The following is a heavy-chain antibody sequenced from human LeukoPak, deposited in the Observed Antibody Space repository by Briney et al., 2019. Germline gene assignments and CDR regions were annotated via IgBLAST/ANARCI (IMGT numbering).Heavy chain of an antibody. D-gene: IGHD3-3*01. V-gene: IGHV4-39*07. CDR2: ISHGEST. CDR3: ARDLGDYWSGFRSYFFEY. CDR1: GGSISNSNYY. J-gene: IGHJ4*02. Sequence: ESSETLSLTCTVSGGSISNSNYYWGWIRQPPGKGLEWIGSISHGESTYYNASLKSRASISIDTSKNQFSLKLSSVTAADTAVYYCARDLGDYWSGFRSYFFEYWGQGTLVTVSS.